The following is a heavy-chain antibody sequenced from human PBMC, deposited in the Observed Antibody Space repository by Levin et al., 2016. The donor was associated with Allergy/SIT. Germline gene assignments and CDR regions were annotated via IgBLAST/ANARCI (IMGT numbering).Heavy chain of an antibody. V-gene: IGHV4-39*01. CDR2: IYYSGST. CDR1: GGSISSSSYY. CDR3: ARQPGAMVRGAESALPIG. J-gene: IGHJ4*02. Sequence: SETLSLTCTVSGGSISSSSYYWGWIRQPPGKGLEWIGSIYYSGSTYYNPSLKSRVTISVDTSKNQFSLKLSSVTAADTAVYYCARQPGAMVRGAESALPIGWGQGTLVTVSS. D-gene: IGHD3-10*01.